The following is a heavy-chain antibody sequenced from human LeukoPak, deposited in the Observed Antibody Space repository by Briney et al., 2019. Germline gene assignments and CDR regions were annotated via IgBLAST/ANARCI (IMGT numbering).Heavy chain of an antibody. J-gene: IGHJ5*02. Sequence: SQTLSLTCAISGDSVSSSGSAWNWLRQSPSRGLEWLGRTYYMSKWYNDYAVSVKSRITINPDTSKNQFSLQLNSVTPEDTAVYYCARVLIAAAGTSYWFDPWGQGTLVTVSS. CDR1: GDSVSSSGSA. V-gene: IGHV6-1*01. D-gene: IGHD6-13*01. CDR2: TYYMSKWYN. CDR3: ARVLIAAAGTSYWFDP.